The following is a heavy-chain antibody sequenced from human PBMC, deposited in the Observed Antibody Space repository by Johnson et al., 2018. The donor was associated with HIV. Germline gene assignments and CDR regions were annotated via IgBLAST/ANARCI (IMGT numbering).Heavy chain of an antibody. CDR2: IKQDGSEK. V-gene: IGHV3-7*05. CDR3: ARVNIAFDI. Sequence: VQLVESGGGVVQPGRSLRLSCAASGFTFSNYAMHWVRQAPGKGLEWVTNIKQDGSEKYYVDAVKGRFTISRDNAKNSRILQMNSLRVEDTAVYYWARVNIAFDIWGQGRMVTVSS. D-gene: IGHD2/OR15-2a*01. CDR1: GFTFSNYA. J-gene: IGHJ3*02.